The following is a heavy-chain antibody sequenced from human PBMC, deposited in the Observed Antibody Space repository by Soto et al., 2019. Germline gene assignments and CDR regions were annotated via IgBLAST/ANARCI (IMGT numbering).Heavy chain of an antibody. CDR1: GYTFTGYY. V-gene: IGHV1-2*04. CDR3: ACCCLGYCSGGSCPKSWFDP. Sequence: ASVKVSCKASGYTFTGYYMHWVRQAPGQGLEWMGWINPNSGGTNYAQKFQGWVTMTRDTSISTAYMEPSRLRSDDTAVYYFACCCLGYCSGGSCPKSWFDPWGQGTLVTVSS. CDR2: INPNSGGT. J-gene: IGHJ5*02. D-gene: IGHD2-15*01.